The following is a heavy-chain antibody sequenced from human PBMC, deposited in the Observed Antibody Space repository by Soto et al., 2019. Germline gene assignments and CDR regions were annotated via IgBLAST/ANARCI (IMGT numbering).Heavy chain of an antibody. Sequence: QVQLVESGGGVVQPGRSLRLSCAASGFTFSSYGMHWVRQAPGKGLEWVAVISYDGSNKYYADSVKGRFTISRDNSKNTLYLQMNSLRAEDTAVYYCAKGTTVVTGHFDYWGQGTLVTVSS. J-gene: IGHJ4*02. V-gene: IGHV3-30*18. CDR3: AKGTTVVTGHFDY. CDR1: GFTFSSYG. CDR2: ISYDGSNK. D-gene: IGHD4-17*01.